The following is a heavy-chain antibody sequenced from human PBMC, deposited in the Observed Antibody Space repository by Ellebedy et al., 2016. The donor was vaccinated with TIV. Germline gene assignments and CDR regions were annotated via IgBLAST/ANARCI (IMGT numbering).Heavy chain of an antibody. J-gene: IGHJ4*02. D-gene: IGHD3-10*01. CDR3: ARFVRYGSERYADY. CDR2: INPKSGGT. V-gene: IGHV1-2*02. CDR1: GYTFIGYY. Sequence: AASVKVSCKASGYTFIGYYMHWVRQAPGQGLEWMGWINPKSGGTNSAQKFQGRVTMTRDTSISTAYMELGRLRSDDTAVFYCARFVRYGSERYADYWGQGTLVTVSS.